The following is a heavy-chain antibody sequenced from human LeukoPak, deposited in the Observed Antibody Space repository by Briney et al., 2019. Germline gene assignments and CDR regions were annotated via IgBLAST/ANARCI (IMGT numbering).Heavy chain of an antibody. Sequence: ASVKVSCKASGYTFTSYYMHWVRQAPGQGLEWMGIINPSGGSTSYAQKFQGRVTMTRDTSTSTVYMELSSLRSEDTAVYYCARVIGYCSSTSCYADYWGQGTLVTVSS. D-gene: IGHD2-2*01. J-gene: IGHJ4*02. CDR2: INPSGGST. V-gene: IGHV1-46*01. CDR1: GYTFTSYY. CDR3: ARVIGYCSSTSCYADY.